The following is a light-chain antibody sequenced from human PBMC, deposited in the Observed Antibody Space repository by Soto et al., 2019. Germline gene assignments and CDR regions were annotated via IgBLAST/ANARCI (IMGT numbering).Light chain of an antibody. V-gene: IGLV1-40*01. J-gene: IGLJ3*02. CDR3: QSYDSSLSGSKV. CDR1: SSNIGAGYD. CDR2: GNS. Sequence: QSXLTQPPSVSGAXXXRVXXXXXGSSSNIGAGYDVHWYQQLPGTAPKLLIYGNSNRPSGVPDRFSGSKSGTSASLAITGLQAEDEADYYCQSYDSSLSGSKVFGGGTQLTVL.